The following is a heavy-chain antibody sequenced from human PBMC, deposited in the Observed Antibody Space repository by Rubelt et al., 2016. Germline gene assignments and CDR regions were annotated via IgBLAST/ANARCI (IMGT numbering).Heavy chain of an antibody. V-gene: IGHV4-34*01. Sequence: NHSGSTSYNPSLKSRVTISVDTSKNQFSLKLSSVTAADTAVYYCARGRDYSSGWYDNPRWGQGTLVTVSS. CDR3: ARGRDYSSGWYDNPR. J-gene: IGHJ4*02. CDR2: NHSGST. D-gene: IGHD6-19*01.